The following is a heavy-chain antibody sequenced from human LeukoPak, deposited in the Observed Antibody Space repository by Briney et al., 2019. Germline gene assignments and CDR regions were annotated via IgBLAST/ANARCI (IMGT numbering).Heavy chain of an antibody. CDR2: IWYDGSIQ. D-gene: IGHD2-15*01. CDR3: ARAGYCSGGSCYGSDY. J-gene: IGHJ4*02. CDR1: GFTFSDCG. V-gene: IGHV3-33*01. Sequence: QSGGSLRLSCAASGFTFSDCGFHWVRQAPGKGLEWVAAIWYDGSIQYYADSVKGRLTISRDNSKNTLYLQMDSLRAEDTAVYYCARAGYCSGGSCYGSDYWGQGTLVSVSS.